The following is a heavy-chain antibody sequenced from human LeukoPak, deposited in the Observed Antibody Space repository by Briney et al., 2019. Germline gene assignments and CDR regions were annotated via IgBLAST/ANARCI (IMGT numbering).Heavy chain of an antibody. CDR3: PRQSVAAAGDSDY. V-gene: IGHV4-38-2*01. D-gene: IGHD6-13*01. CDR2: IYHSGST. CDR1: GYSISSGYY. Sequence: SETLSLTCAVSGYSISSGYYWGWIRQPPGKGLEWIGSIYHSGSTYYNPSLKSRVTISVDTSKNQFSLKLSSVTAAATAVYYCPRQSVAAAGDSDYWGQGTLVTVSS. J-gene: IGHJ4*02.